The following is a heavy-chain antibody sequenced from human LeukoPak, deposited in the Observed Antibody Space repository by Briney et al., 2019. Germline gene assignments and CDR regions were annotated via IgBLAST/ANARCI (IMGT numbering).Heavy chain of an antibody. D-gene: IGHD3-22*01. Sequence: VASVKVSCKASGGTFSNHAVSWVRQAPGQGLEWMGGIIPIFGTASYAQKFQGRVTITADGSTNTAYMDLSSLTSEDTAVYYCASYYYDSSGYYGGRTNQGIFDYWGQGTLVTVSS. V-gene: IGHV1-69*01. CDR1: GGTFSNHA. J-gene: IGHJ4*02. CDR3: ASYYYDSSGYYGGRTNQGIFDY. CDR2: IIPIFGTA.